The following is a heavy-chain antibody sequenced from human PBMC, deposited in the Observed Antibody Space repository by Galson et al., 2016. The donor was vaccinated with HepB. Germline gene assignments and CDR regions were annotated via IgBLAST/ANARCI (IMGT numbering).Heavy chain of an antibody. D-gene: IGHD5-18*01. CDR1: GDSVTNDDTI. Sequence: CAISGDSVTNDDTIWNWIRQSPSRGLEWLGRTYYRSPWFNAYAVSVKSRITINSDTSRNQFSLQLDSVTPDDTAAYFCTRGYMHTGMNVWGQGTTVTVSS. CDR2: TYYRSPWFN. J-gene: IGHJ6*02. CDR3: TRGYMHTGMNV. V-gene: IGHV6-1*01.